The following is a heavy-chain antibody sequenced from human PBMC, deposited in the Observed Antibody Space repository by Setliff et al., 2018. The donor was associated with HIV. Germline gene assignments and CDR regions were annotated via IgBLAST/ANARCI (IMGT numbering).Heavy chain of an antibody. CDR1: GYSISSGYY. V-gene: IGHV4-38-2*01. CDR2: IHHSGNT. D-gene: IGHD3-10*01. CDR3: ARHDITLVRGLV. J-gene: IGHJ6*02. Sequence: SETLSLTCPVSGYSISSGYYWGWIRQPPGRGLEWIGAIHHSGNTNYNPSLKSRVTISVDTSKNLFSLKVNSVTAADTAVYYCARHDITLVRGLVWGQGTTVTVSS.